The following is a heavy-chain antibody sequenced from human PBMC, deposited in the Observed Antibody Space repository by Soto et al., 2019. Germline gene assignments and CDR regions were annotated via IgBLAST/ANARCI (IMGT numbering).Heavy chain of an antibody. J-gene: IGHJ4*02. Sequence: PGGSLRLSCAASGFTFSDYYMSWIRQAPGKGLEWVASISGSGGITNHADSVKGRVTISRDNSKDTLYLQMNSLRAEDTAVYYCARRMVYGGNSFDYWGQGILVTVSS. V-gene: IGHV3-23*01. D-gene: IGHD2-21*02. CDR3: ARRMVYGGNSFDY. CDR2: ISGSGGIT. CDR1: GFTFSDYY.